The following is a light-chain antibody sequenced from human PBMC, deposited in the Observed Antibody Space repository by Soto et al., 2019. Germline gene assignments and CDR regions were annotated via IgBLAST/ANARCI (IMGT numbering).Light chain of an antibody. Sequence: QSVLTQPPSASGSPGQSVTISCTGTSSDVGGYNYVSWYQQHPGKAPKLMIYEVSKRPSGVPDRFSGSKSGNTASPTISGLQAEDEAEYYCCSYVGATTYVFGSGTKVTV. CDR1: SSDVGGYNY. CDR3: CSYVGATTYV. V-gene: IGLV2-8*01. CDR2: EVS. J-gene: IGLJ1*01.